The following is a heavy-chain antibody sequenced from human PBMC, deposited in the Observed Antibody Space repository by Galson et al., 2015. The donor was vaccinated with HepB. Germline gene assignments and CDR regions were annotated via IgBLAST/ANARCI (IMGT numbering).Heavy chain of an antibody. Sequence: SVKVSCKASGYSFTDYYIHWVRQAPGQGLDWMGWLNPNTGATRTAQKFQGRVTATRDTSITTAYMEPTRLTSDDTAVYYCARDLSGFQGVYFDYWGQGSLVTVSS. D-gene: IGHD3-22*01. J-gene: IGHJ4*02. CDR1: GYSFTDYY. V-gene: IGHV1-2*02. CDR3: ARDLSGFQGVYFDY. CDR2: LNPNTGAT.